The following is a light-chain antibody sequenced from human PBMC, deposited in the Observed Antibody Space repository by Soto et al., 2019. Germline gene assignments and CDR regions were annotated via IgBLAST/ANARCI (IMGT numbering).Light chain of an antibody. J-gene: IGKJ3*01. CDR1: QIINTW. Sequence: DIQMTQSPSSLSASVGDRVTITCRASQIINTWLAWYQQKPGKAPKLLIYRASNLVNGVPSRFSGSESGTEFTLTISRLQPDDFSIYYCQQYEPYSGTFGPGTKVDL. V-gene: IGKV1-5*03. CDR3: QQYEPYSGT. CDR2: RAS.